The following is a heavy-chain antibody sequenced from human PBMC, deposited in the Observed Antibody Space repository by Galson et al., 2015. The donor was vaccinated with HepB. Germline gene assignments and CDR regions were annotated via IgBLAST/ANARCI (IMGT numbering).Heavy chain of an antibody. D-gene: IGHD1-14*01. J-gene: IGHJ1*01. CDR2: ISGSGAST. Sequence: SLRLSCAASGFTFNTYAMSWVRQSPGRGLEWVSGISGSGASTYYADSVRGRFTISRDNSKNTLFLQMNSLRADDTAVYYCARHPLKGPGRFEYFHHWGQGTLVTVSS. V-gene: IGHV3-23*01. CDR3: ARHPLKGPGRFEYFHH. CDR1: GFTFNTYA.